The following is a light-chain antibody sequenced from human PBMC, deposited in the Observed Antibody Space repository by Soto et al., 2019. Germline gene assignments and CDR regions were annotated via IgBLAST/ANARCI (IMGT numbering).Light chain of an antibody. CDR3: QHYNSYSEA. Sequence: DIQMTQSPSSRSASLGDRVTISWEASQDVGKHLNWYQQRPGKAPKLLIYKASTLKSGVPSRFSGSGSGTEFTLTISSLQHDDFATYYCQHYNSYSEAFGQGTKVDIK. CDR1: QDVGKH. V-gene: IGKV1-5*03. J-gene: IGKJ1*01. CDR2: KAS.